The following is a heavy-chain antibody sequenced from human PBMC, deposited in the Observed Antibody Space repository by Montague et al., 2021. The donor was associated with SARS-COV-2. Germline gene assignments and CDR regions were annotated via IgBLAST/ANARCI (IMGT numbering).Heavy chain of an antibody. D-gene: IGHD6-13*01. V-gene: IGHV4-39*01. CDR3: ARKAMKYSSIWSTGGNWCDP. CDR1: GGSISSSSYY. Sequence: SETLSLTCTVSGGSISSSSYYWGWIRQPPGKGLEWIGSIYYSGSTYYNPSLKSRVTISVDTSKNQFSLKLSSVTAADTAVYYCARKAMKYSSIWSTGGNWCDPWGQGTLVTVSS. CDR2: IYYSGST. J-gene: IGHJ5*02.